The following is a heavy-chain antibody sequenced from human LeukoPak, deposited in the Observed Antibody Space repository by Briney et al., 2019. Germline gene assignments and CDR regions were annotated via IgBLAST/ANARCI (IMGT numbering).Heavy chain of an antibody. CDR2: ISSSSNTI. Sequence: GGSLRLSCAASGFTFSTYAMNWVRQAPGKGLEWVSYISSSSNTIYYADSVQGRFTISRDNANNSLYLQMNSLRAEDTAVYYCARDGYDFWSGYPTTVDFWGQGTLVTVSS. CDR3: ARDGYDFWSGYPTTVDF. D-gene: IGHD3-3*01. J-gene: IGHJ4*02. V-gene: IGHV3-48*01. CDR1: GFTFSTYA.